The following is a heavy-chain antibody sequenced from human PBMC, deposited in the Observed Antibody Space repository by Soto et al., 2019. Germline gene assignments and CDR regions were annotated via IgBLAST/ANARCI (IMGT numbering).Heavy chain of an antibody. V-gene: IGHV3-9*01. CDR3: AKGVSTSWLRDGFDI. D-gene: IGHD2-2*01. CDR2: ISSNSGSV. CDR1: GFTFDNYA. Sequence: EAQLVEFGGGLVQPGRSLRLSCAASGFTFDNYAMHWVRQVPGKGLEWVSGISSNSGSVGYADCVKGRFTISRDNGKKSVYLEMSSLRTEDTALYYCAKGVSTSWLRDGFDIWGQGTMVTASS. J-gene: IGHJ3*02.